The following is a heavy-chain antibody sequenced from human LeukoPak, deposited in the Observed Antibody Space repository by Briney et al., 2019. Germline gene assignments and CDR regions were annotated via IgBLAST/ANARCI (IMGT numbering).Heavy chain of an antibody. CDR1: GYTFTSHY. V-gene: IGHV1-46*01. D-gene: IGHD3-9*01. CDR2: INPSGGST. J-gene: IGHJ6*02. Sequence: AASVKVSCKASGYTFTSHYMHWVRQAPGQGLEWMGIINPSGGSTSYAQKFQGRVTMTRDTSTSTVYMELSSLRSEDTAVYYCARDRFRYFDWLLSDYYGMDVWGQGTTVTVSS. CDR3: ARDRFRYFDWLLSDYYGMDV.